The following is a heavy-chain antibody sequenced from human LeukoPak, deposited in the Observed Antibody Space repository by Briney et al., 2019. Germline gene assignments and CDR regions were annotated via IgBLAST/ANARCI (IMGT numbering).Heavy chain of an antibody. CDR1: GFIFSSKW. CDR2: IDNGGSYT. Sequence: GGSLRLSCAASGFIFSSKWIHWVRQAPGKGLEWVSRIDNGGSYTSYADSVKGRFTISRDNAKNTLYLQMDSLRAEDTAVYYCARDLPISDSSGYYLDYWGQGTVVTVSS. D-gene: IGHD3-22*01. J-gene: IGHJ4*02. V-gene: IGHV3-74*01. CDR3: ARDLPISDSSGYYLDY.